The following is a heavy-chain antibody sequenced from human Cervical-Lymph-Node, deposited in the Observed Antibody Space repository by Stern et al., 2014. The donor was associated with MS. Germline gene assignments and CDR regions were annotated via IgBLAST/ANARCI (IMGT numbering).Heavy chain of an antibody. CDR2: ISGSDFST. CDR3: AKDRMGSGWYDYFDP. CDR1: GFTFSSYA. D-gene: IGHD6-19*01. J-gene: IGHJ5*02. Sequence: QLVESGGGLVQPGGSLRLSCAASGFTFSSYAMSWIRQAPGKGLEWVSAISGSDFSTYYADSVQGRFTISRDNSNNTLYLHMNSLRAEDTALYYCAKDRMGSGWYDYFDPWGQGTLVSVSS. V-gene: IGHV3-23*04.